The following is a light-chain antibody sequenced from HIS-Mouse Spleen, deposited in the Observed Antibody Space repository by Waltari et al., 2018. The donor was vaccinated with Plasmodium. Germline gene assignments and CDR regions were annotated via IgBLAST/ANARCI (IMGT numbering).Light chain of an antibody. V-gene: IGKV1-39*01. Sequence: DIQMTQSPSSLSASVGDRVTITCRASQSISSYLNWYQQKPGKAPKLLIYAESSLQSGVPSRFSGSGSGTDFTLSISSLQPEDFATDYCQQSYSTWTFGQGTKVEIK. CDR1: QSISSY. J-gene: IGKJ1*01. CDR2: AES. CDR3: QQSYSTWT.